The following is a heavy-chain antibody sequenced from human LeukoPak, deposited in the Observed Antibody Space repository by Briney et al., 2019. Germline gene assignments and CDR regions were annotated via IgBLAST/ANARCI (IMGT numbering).Heavy chain of an antibody. CDR1: GGTFSSYA. V-gene: IGHV1-69*13. J-gene: IGHJ6*02. CDR2: IIPIFGTA. CDR3: ARDSSSSPDYYYYGMDV. D-gene: IGHD6-6*01. Sequence: SVKVSCKASGGTFSSYAISWVRQAPGQGLEWMGGIIPIFGTANYAQKFQGRVTITADESTSTAYMELSSLRSEDTAVYYCARDSSSSPDYYYYGMDVWGQGTTVTVSS.